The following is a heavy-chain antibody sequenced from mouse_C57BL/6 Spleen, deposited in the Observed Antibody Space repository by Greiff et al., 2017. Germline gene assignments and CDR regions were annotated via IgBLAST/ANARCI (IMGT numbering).Heavy chain of an antibody. CDR2: IDPSDSET. Sequence: QVQLQQPGAELVRPGSSVKLSCKASGYTFTSYWMHWVKQRPIQGLEWIGNIDPSDSETHYNQKFKDKATLTVDKSSSTAYMQLSSLTSEDSAVYYCARRDWEDAMDYWGQGTSVTVSS. V-gene: IGHV1-52*01. J-gene: IGHJ4*01. D-gene: IGHD4-1*01. CDR1: GYTFTSYW. CDR3: ARRDWEDAMDY.